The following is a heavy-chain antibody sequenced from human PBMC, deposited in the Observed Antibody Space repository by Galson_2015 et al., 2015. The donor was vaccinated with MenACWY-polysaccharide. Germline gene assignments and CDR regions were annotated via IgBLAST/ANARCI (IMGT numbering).Heavy chain of an antibody. D-gene: IGHD3-3*01. CDR2: ISNSRSYI. Sequence: SLRLSCAASGFTFSSYSMNWVRQAPGKGLEWVSSISNSRSYIYYADSVKGRFSISRDNAKNSLYLQMNSLRAEDTAVYYCARDYDFGSGYYFHWGQGTLVTVSS. CDR3: ARDYDFGSGYYFH. J-gene: IGHJ4*02. V-gene: IGHV3-21*01. CDR1: GFTFSSYS.